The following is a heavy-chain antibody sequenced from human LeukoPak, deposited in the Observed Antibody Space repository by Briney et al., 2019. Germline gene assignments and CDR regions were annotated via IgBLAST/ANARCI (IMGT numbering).Heavy chain of an antibody. J-gene: IGHJ4*02. Sequence: WASVKVSCKASGYTFTGYYMHWVRQAPGQGLEWMGWINPNSGDTNSAQKFQGRVTMTRDTSINTAYMEPSRLTSDDTAVYYCARAPSYGSSWYLVDYWGQGTLVTVSS. V-gene: IGHV1-2*02. CDR2: INPNSGDT. D-gene: IGHD6-13*01. CDR1: GYTFTGYY. CDR3: ARAPSYGSSWYLVDY.